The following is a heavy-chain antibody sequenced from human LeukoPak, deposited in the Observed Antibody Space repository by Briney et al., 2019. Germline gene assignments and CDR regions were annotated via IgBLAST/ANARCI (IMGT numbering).Heavy chain of an antibody. CDR2: IRYDVSKT. D-gene: IGHD4-11*01. V-gene: IGHV3-30*02. CDR1: GFTFSTYA. J-gene: IGHJ4*02. Sequence: GGSLRLSCAASGFTFSTYAMHWVRQAPGKGLEWVTFIRYDVSKTYYADSVKGRFTISRDNSKNTVYLQMNSLRAEDTAVYYCAKDVTYSSKTSYFDYWGQGTLVTVSS. CDR3: AKDVTYSSKTSYFDY.